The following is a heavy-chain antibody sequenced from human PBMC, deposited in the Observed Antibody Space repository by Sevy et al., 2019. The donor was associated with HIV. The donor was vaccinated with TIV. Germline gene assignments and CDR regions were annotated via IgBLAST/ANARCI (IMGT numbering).Heavy chain of an antibody. Sequence: GGSLRLSCVASGFNFRNFWMSWVRQAPGNGLECVADIKQDGREAYYVDSVKGRFTISRDNAKNSLYLQMNSLRDEDTAMYFCVRDKEVGASILDASGQGTSVTVSS. D-gene: IGHD1-26*01. J-gene: IGHJ5*02. CDR1: GFNFRNFW. CDR3: VRDKEVGASILDA. CDR2: IKQDGREA. V-gene: IGHV3-7*03.